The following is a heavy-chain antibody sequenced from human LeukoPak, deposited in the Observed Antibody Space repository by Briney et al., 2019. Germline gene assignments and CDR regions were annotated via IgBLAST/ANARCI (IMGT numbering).Heavy chain of an antibody. CDR2: ISSSGNT. CDR3: ARHLSQGDGNKRGFDN. J-gene: IGHJ4*02. V-gene: IGHV4-39*01. Sequence: PSETLSLTCTVSGGSISSPPYAWGWIRQPPGKGLEYIGSISSSGNTYYNASLQSRVTISVDASKNQFSLKLGSVTAADTAVYFCARHLSQGDGNKRGFDNWGQGTLVTVSS. D-gene: IGHD5-24*01. CDR1: GGSISSPPYA.